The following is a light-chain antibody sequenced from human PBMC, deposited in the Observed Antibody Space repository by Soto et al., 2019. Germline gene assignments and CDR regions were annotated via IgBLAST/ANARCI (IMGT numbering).Light chain of an antibody. J-gene: IGLJ2*01. CDR2: TNS. CDR1: ASNIGSNF. Sequence: QSVLTQPPSASGPPGQRVTISCSGRASNIGSNFVSWYQVVPGTAPKLLIYTNSHRPSGVPDRFSGSRSGTSASLDISGLQSDDEADYFCATWDDNVKGPVFGGGIKLTVL. CDR3: ATWDDNVKGPV. V-gene: IGLV1-44*01.